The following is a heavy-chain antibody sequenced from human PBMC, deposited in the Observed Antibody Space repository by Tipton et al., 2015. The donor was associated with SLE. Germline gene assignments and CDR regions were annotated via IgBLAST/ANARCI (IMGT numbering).Heavy chain of an antibody. CDR3: VRMKSRSSDYGMDV. Sequence: SLRLSCAASGFTFSDYWMTRVRQAPGKGLEWLSIMYAGGGSIYYADFVKGRFTISRDNSENTLYLQMNNLRADDTAVYYCVRMKSRSSDYGMDVWGQGTAVTVSS. CDR2: MYAGGGSI. V-gene: IGHV3-23*03. CDR1: GFTFSDYW. J-gene: IGHJ6*02.